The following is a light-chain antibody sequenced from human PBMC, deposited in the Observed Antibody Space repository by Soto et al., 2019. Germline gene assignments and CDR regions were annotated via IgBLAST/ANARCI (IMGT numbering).Light chain of an antibody. CDR1: QGITSY. J-gene: IGKJ4*01. Sequence: IQLTHSPSSLSASVGDRVTITCRASQGITSYLAWYQQRPGKAPRLLIYSASTLQSGVPSRFRGSRYGTDFSLTISNLQPEDFATYYCQQLYSHPLTFGGGTKVDIX. V-gene: IGKV1-9*01. CDR3: QQLYSHPLT. CDR2: SAS.